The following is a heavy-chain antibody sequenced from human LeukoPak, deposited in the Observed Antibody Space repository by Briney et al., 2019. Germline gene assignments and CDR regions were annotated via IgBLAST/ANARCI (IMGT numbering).Heavy chain of an antibody. CDR3: ARVDCSSTSCYSSRWGYYYGMDV. CDR2: INSDGSST. D-gene: IGHD2-2*01. V-gene: IGHV3-74*01. J-gene: IGHJ6*02. CDR1: GFTFSSYW. Sequence: PGGSLRLSCAASGFTFSSYWMHWVRHAPGKGLVWVSRINSDGSSTSYADSVKGRFTISRDNAKNTLYLQMNSLRAEDTAVYYCARVDCSSTSCYSSRWGYYYGMDVWGQGTTVTVSS.